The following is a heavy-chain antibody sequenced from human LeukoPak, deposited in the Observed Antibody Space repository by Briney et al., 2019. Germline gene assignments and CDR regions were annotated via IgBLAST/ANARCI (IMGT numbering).Heavy chain of an antibody. Sequence: GGSLRLSCAASGFTFSSYAMSWVRQAPGKGLEWVAFIRYDGSNKYYADSVKGRFTISRDNSKNTLYLQMNSLRAEDTAVYYCARGPFTMLRGADNWFDPRGQGTLVTVSS. CDR2: IRYDGSNK. J-gene: IGHJ5*02. V-gene: IGHV3-30*02. CDR3: ARGPFTMLRGADNWFDP. D-gene: IGHD3-10*01. CDR1: GFTFSSYA.